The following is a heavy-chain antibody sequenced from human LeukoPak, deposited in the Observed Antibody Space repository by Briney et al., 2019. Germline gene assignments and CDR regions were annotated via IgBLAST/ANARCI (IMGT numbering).Heavy chain of an antibody. V-gene: IGHV3-23*01. CDR2: ISTSGDST. CDR1: GFIFSTYA. J-gene: IGHJ3*02. CDR3: AKLRRVYYNDAFDI. Sequence: GGSLRLSCPASGFIFSTYAMGWVRQAPGERLEWVSSISTSGDSTYYADSVKGRFTISRDNSKSTLYLQMNSLRAEDTAVYHCAKLRRVYYNDAFDIWGQGTMVTVSS. D-gene: IGHD3-22*01.